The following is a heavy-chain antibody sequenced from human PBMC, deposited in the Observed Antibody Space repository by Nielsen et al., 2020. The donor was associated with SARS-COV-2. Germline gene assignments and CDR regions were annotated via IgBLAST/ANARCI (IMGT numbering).Heavy chain of an antibody. V-gene: IGHV1-46*01. CDR2: INPSGGST. J-gene: IGHJ3*02. CDR1: GYTFTSYY. D-gene: IGHD2-2*01. Sequence: ASVKVSCKASGYTFTSYYMHWVRQAPGQGLEWMGIINPSGGSTSYAQKFQGRVTMTRDTSTSTVYMELSSLRSEDTAVYYCARHLNIVVVPAAMEGNDAFDIWGQGTMVTVSS. CDR3: ARHLNIVVVPAAMEGNDAFDI.